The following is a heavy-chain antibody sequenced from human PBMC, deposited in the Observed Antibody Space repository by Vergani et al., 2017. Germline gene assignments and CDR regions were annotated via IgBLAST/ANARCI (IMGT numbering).Heavy chain of an antibody. CDR3: ARAPYGDYGVDYYYMDV. V-gene: IGHV4-30-4*01. CDR1: GGSISSGDYY. D-gene: IGHD4-17*01. Sequence: QVQLQESGPGLVKPSQTLSLTCTVSGGSISSGDYYWSWIRQPPGKGLEWIGYIYYSGSTHYNPSLKSRVTISVDTSKNQFSLKLSSVTAADTAVYYCARAPYGDYGVDYYYMDVWGKGTTVTVSS. J-gene: IGHJ6*03. CDR2: IYYSGST.